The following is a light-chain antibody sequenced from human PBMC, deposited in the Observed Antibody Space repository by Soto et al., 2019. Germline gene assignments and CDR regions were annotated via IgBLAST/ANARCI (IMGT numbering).Light chain of an antibody. Sequence: DIQMTQSPSSLSASVGDRVTITCRASQSIRNYLNWYQQKAGKVPKLLIYGAASLQSGVPSRFSGSGSGTDFTLTISTLQPEDFATYYCQQSYSAPITFGQGTRLEIK. V-gene: IGKV1-39*01. CDR2: GAA. CDR3: QQSYSAPIT. CDR1: QSIRNY. J-gene: IGKJ5*01.